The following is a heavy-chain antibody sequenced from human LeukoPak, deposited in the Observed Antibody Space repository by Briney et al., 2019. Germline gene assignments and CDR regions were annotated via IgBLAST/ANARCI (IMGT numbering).Heavy chain of an antibody. V-gene: IGHV3-23*01. J-gene: IGHJ5*02. CDR3: AKDWHSVDWFDP. CDR1: GFTFSSYA. D-gene: IGHD4-23*01. CDR2: ISGSGGST. Sequence: GGSLRLSCAASGFTFSSYAMSWVRQAPGKGLEWVSAISGSGGSTYCADSVKGRFTISRDNSKNTLYLQMNSLRAEDTAVYYCAKDWHSVDWFDPWGQGTLVTVSS.